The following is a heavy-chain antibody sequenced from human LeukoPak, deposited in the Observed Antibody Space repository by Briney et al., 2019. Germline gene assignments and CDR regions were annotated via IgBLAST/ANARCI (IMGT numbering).Heavy chain of an antibody. D-gene: IGHD3-10*01. V-gene: IGHV3-23*01. J-gene: IGHJ6*02. CDR1: GFTFSSYA. Sequence: GGSLRLSCAAAGFTFSSYAMSWVRQAPGKGLEWVAAISGSGGSTYYADSVKGRFTISRDNSKNTLYLQMNSLRAEDTAVYYCAKSRVWFGEYYYYGMDVWGQGTTVTVSS. CDR3: AKSRVWFGEYYYYGMDV. CDR2: ISGSGGST.